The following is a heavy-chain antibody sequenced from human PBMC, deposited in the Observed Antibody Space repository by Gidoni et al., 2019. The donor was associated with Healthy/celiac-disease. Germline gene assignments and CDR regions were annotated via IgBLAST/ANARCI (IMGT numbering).Heavy chain of an antibody. CDR3: ASVGIAAVYGMDV. J-gene: IGHJ6*02. CDR2: ISSSSSYI. V-gene: IGHV3-21*01. D-gene: IGHD6-13*01. Sequence: EVQLVESGGGLVKPGGSLRLSCAASGFTFSSYSMNWVRQAPGKGLEWVSSISSSSSYIYYADSVKGRFTISRDNAKNSLYLQMNSLRAEDTAVYYCASVGIAAVYGMDVWGQGTTVTVSS. CDR1: GFTFSSYS.